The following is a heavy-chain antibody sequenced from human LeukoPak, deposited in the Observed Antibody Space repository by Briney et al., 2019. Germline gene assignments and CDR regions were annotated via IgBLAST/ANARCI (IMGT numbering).Heavy chain of an antibody. CDR2: INPNSGGT. D-gene: IGHD2-2*01. Sequence: APVKVSCKASGYTFTGYYMHWVRQAPGQGLEWMGRINPNSGGTNYAQKFQGRVTMTRDTSISTAYMELSRLRSDDTAVYYCARDPAPASTFDYWGQGTLVTVSS. V-gene: IGHV1-2*06. CDR1: GYTFTGYY. J-gene: IGHJ4*02. CDR3: ARDPAPASTFDY.